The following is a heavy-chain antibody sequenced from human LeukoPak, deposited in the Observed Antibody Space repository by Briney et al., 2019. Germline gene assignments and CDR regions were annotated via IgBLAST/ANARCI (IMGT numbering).Heavy chain of an antibody. V-gene: IGHV4-59*01. J-gene: IGHJ4*02. Sequence: SETLSLTCTVSGGSISSYYWSWIRQPPGKGLEWIGYIYYSGSTNYNPSLKSRVTISVDTSKNQFSLKLSSVTAADTAVYYCARGGFTADYWGQGTLVTVSS. CDR3: ARGGFTADY. CDR1: GGSISSYY. CDR2: IYYSGST.